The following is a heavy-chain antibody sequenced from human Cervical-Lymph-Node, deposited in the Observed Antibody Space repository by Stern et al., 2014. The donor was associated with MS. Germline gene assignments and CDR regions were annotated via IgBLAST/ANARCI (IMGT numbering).Heavy chain of an antibody. Sequence: VQLVESGGNLLQLGGPLRPPWAGPGLPFDVYAIPWVRQAPGRGREGVPVIGWNSGSIDYADSVKGRFTISRDNAKNSLYLQMNSLRAEDTALYYCARDRRIAAQNFFYGMDVWGQGTTVTVSS. D-gene: IGHD6-6*01. J-gene: IGHJ6*02. CDR2: IGWNSGSI. CDR3: ARDRRIAAQNFFYGMDV. CDR1: GLPFDVYA. V-gene: IGHV3-9*01.